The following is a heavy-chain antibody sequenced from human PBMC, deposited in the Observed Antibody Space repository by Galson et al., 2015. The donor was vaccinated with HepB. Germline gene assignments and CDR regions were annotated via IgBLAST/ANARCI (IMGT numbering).Heavy chain of an antibody. CDR2: ISAYNGNT. V-gene: IGHV1-18*04. Sequence: SVKVSCKASGYTSTSYGISWVRQAPGQGLEWMGWISAYNGNTNYAQKLQGRVTMTTDTSTSTAYMELRSLRSDDTAVYYCARDRSSTSRYYYYYGMDVWGQGTTVTVSS. D-gene: IGHD2-2*01. CDR3: ARDRSSTSRYYYYYGMDV. J-gene: IGHJ6*02. CDR1: GYTSTSYG.